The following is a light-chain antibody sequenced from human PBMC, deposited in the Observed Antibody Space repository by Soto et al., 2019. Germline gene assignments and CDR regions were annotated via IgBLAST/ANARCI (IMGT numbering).Light chain of an antibody. CDR3: SSYTSGSTPV. CDR1: SSDVGGYNY. Sequence: QSALTQPASVSGSPGQSITISCTGTSSDVGGYNYVSWYQQHPGKAPKLMIYDVSNRPSGVSNRFSGSKSGNTATLTISGLQAEDAADYYCSSYTSGSTPVFGTGTKVTVL. CDR2: DVS. J-gene: IGLJ1*01. V-gene: IGLV2-14*01.